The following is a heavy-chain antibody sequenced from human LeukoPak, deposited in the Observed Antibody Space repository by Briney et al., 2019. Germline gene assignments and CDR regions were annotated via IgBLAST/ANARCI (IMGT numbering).Heavy chain of an antibody. D-gene: IGHD2-21*01. CDR2: IYSSGNT. CDR1: GGSMSNNY. V-gene: IGHV4-4*07. CDR3: ARGVIGFDY. Sequence: SETLSLTCTVSGGSMSNNYLSWIRQPAGKGLEWIGRIYSSGNTNYNPSLKSRASMSVDTSKKQFSLNLSSVTAADTAVYYCARGVIGFDYWGQGTLVTVSS. J-gene: IGHJ4*02.